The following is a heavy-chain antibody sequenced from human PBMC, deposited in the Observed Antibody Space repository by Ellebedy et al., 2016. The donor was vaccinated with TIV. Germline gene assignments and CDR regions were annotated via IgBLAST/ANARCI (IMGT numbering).Heavy chain of an antibody. Sequence: ASVKVSCXASGYTFTSYDINWVRQATGQGLEWMGWMNPNSGNTGYAQKFQGRVTMTRNTSISTAYMELSSLRSEDTAVYYCARARWAAAGTDDYWGQGTLVTVSS. V-gene: IGHV1-8*01. J-gene: IGHJ4*02. CDR3: ARARWAAAGTDDY. CDR2: MNPNSGNT. CDR1: GYTFTSYD. D-gene: IGHD6-13*01.